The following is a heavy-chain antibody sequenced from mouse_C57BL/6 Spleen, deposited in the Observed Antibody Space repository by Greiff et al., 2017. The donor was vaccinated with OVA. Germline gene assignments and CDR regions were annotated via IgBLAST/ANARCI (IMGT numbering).Heavy chain of an antibody. D-gene: IGHD2-1*01. V-gene: IGHV1-64*01. Sequence: QVQLQQPGAELVKPGASVKLSCKASGYTFTSYWMHWVKQRPGQGLEWIGMIHPNSGSTNYKEKFKSKATLTVDKSSSTAYMQLSSLTSEDSAVYYCAREGGNYVDYYAMDYWGQGTSVTVSS. CDR1: GYTFTSYW. CDR2: IHPNSGST. J-gene: IGHJ4*01. CDR3: AREGGNYVDYYAMDY.